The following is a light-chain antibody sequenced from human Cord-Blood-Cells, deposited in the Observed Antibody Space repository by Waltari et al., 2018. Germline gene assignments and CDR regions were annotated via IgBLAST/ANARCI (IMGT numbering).Light chain of an antibody. Sequence: QSALTQPASVSGSPGQSITLSCTGTSSDVGSYHLVSWYQQHPDKSPKLMIYEVIKRPSGVSNRFSGSKSGNTASLTISGLQAEDEADYYCCSYAGSSTWVFGGGTKLTVL. CDR2: EVI. J-gene: IGLJ3*02. CDR3: CSYAGSSTWV. CDR1: SSDVGSYHL. V-gene: IGLV2-23*02.